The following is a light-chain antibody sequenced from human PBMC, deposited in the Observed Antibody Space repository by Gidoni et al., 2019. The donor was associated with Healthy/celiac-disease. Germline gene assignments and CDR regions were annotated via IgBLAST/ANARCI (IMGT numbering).Light chain of an antibody. CDR2: DVS. Sequence: QSALTQPASVSGSPGQSITISCTGTSSAVGGYNYVSWYQQNPGQAPKLMIYDVSNRPSGVSNRFSGSKSGNTASLTISGLQAEDEADYYCSSYTSSSTLVVFGGGTKLTVL. CDR1: SSAVGGYNY. V-gene: IGLV2-14*03. J-gene: IGLJ2*01. CDR3: SSYTSSSTLVV.